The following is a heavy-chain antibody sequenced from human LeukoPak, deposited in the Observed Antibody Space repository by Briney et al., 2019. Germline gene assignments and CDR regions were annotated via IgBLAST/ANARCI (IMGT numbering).Heavy chain of an antibody. V-gene: IGHV4-39*07. CDR1: GGSISSSSYY. CDR3: ARGETSPIKEFLDY. CDR2: IYYSGST. Sequence: SETLSLTCTVSGGSISSSSYYWGWIRQPPGTGLEWIGSIYYSGSTYYNPSLKSRVTISVDRSKNQFSLKLSSVTAADTAVYYCARGETSPIKEFLDYWGQGTLVTVSS. J-gene: IGHJ4*02. D-gene: IGHD3-10*01.